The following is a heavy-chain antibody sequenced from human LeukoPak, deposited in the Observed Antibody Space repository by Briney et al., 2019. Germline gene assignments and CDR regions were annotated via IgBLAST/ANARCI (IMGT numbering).Heavy chain of an antibody. CDR3: ARDDIRGCSYGYGY. D-gene: IGHD5-18*01. V-gene: IGHV3-11*06. CDR2: ISTGSTYT. Sequence: GGSLRLSCAAFGFTFSNYYMSWIRQAPAKGLEWVSHISTGSTYTNYADSVKGRFTISRDNAKNSLYLQMHSLRAEDTAVYYCARDDIRGCSYGYGYWGQGTLVTVSS. J-gene: IGHJ4*02. CDR1: GFTFSNYY.